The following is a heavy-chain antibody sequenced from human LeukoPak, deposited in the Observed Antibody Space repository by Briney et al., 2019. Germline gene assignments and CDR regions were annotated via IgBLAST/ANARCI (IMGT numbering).Heavy chain of an antibody. CDR2: IIPIFGTA. J-gene: IGHJ4*02. D-gene: IGHD6-19*01. Sequence: SVKVSCKASVGTFSSYAISWVRQAPGQGLEWMGGIIPIFGTANYAQKFQGRVTITADKSTSTAYMELSSLRSEDTAVYYCARVHSSGWSGVDYWGQGTLVTVSS. CDR3: ARVHSSGWSGVDY. V-gene: IGHV1-69*06. CDR1: VGTFSSYA.